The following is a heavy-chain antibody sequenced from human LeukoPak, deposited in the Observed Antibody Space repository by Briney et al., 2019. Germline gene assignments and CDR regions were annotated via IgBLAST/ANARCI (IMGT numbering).Heavy chain of an antibody. J-gene: IGHJ4*02. D-gene: IGHD5-24*01. V-gene: IGHV3-74*01. Sequence: GGSLRLSCAASTFTFSSYWMHWVRQAPGKGLVWVSGIKGDGSTTTYADSVKGRFTISRDNAKNTLYLQMNSLTAEDTAVYYCARGRWQHEAFDYWGQGTLVTVSS. CDR2: IKGDGSTT. CDR3: ARGRWQHEAFDY. CDR1: TFTFSSYW.